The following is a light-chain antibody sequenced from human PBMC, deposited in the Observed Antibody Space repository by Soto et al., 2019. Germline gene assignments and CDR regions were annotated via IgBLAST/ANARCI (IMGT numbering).Light chain of an antibody. CDR3: QQYGSSPLFT. V-gene: IGKV3-20*01. Sequence: EIVLTQSPGTQSLSPGERATLSCRASQSVSSSYLARYQQKPGQAPRLLIYDASSRATGIPDRFSGSGSGTDFTLTISRLEAEDFAVYYCQQYGSSPLFTFGPGTKVDIK. J-gene: IGKJ3*01. CDR1: QSVSSSY. CDR2: DAS.